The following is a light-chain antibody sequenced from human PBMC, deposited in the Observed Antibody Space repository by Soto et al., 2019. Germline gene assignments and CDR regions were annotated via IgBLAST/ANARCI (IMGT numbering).Light chain of an antibody. Sequence: ESVVALSPTTVSLSTGERATLSCRASQSVSSYLAWYQQKPGQAPRLLIYDASNRATGIPARFSGSGSGTDFTLTISSLEPEDFAVYYCQQRSNWPRGITFGQGTRLEIK. CDR3: QQRSNWPRGIT. CDR1: QSVSSY. J-gene: IGKJ5*01. CDR2: DAS. V-gene: IGKV3-11*01.